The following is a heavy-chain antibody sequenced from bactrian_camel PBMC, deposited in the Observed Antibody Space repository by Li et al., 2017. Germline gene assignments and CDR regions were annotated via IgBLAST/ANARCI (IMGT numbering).Heavy chain of an antibody. CDR3: AKSEYSGSSYNY. CDR2: INSGGGST. CDR1: GFTFSTYA. D-gene: IGHD7*01. V-gene: IGHV3S40*01. J-gene: IGHJ4*01. Sequence: VQLVESGGGLVQPGGSLRLSCAASGFTFSTYAMTWVRQAPGKGLEWVSAINSGGGSTFYGDSVKGRFTISRDNAKNTVYLQLNSLKPEDMAMYYCAKSEYSGSSYNYWGQGTQVTVS.